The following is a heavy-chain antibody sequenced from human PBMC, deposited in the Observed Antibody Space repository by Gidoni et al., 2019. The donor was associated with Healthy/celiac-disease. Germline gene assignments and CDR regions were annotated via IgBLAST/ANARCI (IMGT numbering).Heavy chain of an antibody. CDR3: ARGPAKPYCTNGVCYTYYYYGMDV. J-gene: IGHJ6*02. V-gene: IGHV3-53*01. CDR2: IYSGGST. D-gene: IGHD2-8*01. Sequence: EVQLVESGGGLIQPGGSLRLSCAASGFTVSSNYISWVRQAPGKGLEWVSVIYSGGSTYYADSVKGRFTISRDNSKNTLYLQMNSLRAEDTAVYYCARGPAKPYCTNGVCYTYYYYGMDVWGQGTTVTVSS. CDR1: GFTVSSNY.